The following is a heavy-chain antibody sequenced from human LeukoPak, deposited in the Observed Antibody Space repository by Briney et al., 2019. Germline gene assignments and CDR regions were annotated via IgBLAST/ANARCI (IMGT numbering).Heavy chain of an antibody. Sequence: GASVKVSCKASGYTFTSYGISWVRQAPGQGLEWMGWISAYNGNTNYAQKLQGRVTITTDESTSTAYMELSSLRSEDTAVYYCARARVARLVIALDPWGQGTLVTVSS. CDR3: ARARVARLVIALDP. J-gene: IGHJ5*02. CDR2: ISAYNGNT. V-gene: IGHV1-18*01. CDR1: GYTFTSYG. D-gene: IGHD3-9*01.